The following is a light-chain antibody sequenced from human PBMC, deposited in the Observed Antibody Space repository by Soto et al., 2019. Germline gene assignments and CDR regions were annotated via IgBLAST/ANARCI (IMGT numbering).Light chain of an antibody. CDR3: SSYTSSSLYV. Sequence: QSVLTQPASVSRSPGQSITISCTGTSSDVGSYNLVSWYQQHPGKAPKLIIYDVSDRPSGVSNRFSGSKSGNTASLTISGLQAEDEADYYCSSYTSSSLYVFGTGTKVTVL. CDR1: SSDVGSYNL. CDR2: DVS. J-gene: IGLJ1*01. V-gene: IGLV2-14*02.